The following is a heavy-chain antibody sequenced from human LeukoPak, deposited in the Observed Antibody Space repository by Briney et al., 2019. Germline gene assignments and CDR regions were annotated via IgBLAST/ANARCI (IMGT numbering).Heavy chain of an antibody. CDR3: AHYYDSRGVGAFDI. CDR1: GGSISSYY. CDR2: IYTSGST. D-gene: IGHD3-22*01. J-gene: IGHJ3*02. Sequence: SETLSLTCTVSGGSISSYYWSWIRQPAGKGLEWIGRIYTSGSTNYNPSLKSRVTMSVDTSKNQFSLKLSSVTAADTAVYYCAHYYDSRGVGAFDIWGQGTMVTASS. V-gene: IGHV4-4*07.